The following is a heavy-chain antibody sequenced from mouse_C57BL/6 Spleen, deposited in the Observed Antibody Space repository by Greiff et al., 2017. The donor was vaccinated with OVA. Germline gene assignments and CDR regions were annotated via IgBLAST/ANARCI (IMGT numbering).Heavy chain of an antibody. V-gene: IGHV1-15*01. J-gene: IGHJ3*01. CDR3: TRGGYYGSRAWFAY. CDR2: IDTETGGT. D-gene: IGHD1-1*01. Sequence: VQLQESGAELVRPGASVTLSCTASGYTFTDYDMHWVKQTPVHGLEWIGAIDTETGGTAYNQKFKGKAILTADKSTSTAYMELRSLTSEDSAVYYCTRGGYYGSRAWFAYWGQGTLVTVSA. CDR1: GYTFTDYD.